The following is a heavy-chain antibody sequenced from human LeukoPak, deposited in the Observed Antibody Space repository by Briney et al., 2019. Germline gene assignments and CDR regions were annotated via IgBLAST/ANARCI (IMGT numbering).Heavy chain of an antibody. CDR1: GFTFDDYA. J-gene: IGHJ4*02. CDR2: ISGDGGST. D-gene: IGHD1-26*01. Sequence: GVSLRLSCAASGFTFDDYAMHWVRQAPGKGLEWVSLISGDGGSTYYADSVKGRFTISRDNSKNSLYLQMNSLRTEDTALYYCAKLSGSYRNFDYWGQGTLVTVSS. CDR3: AKLSGSYRNFDY. V-gene: IGHV3-43*02.